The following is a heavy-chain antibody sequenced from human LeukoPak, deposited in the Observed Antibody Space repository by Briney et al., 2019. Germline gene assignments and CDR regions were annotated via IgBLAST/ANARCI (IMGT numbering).Heavy chain of an antibody. CDR2: IYYSGST. D-gene: IGHD1-1*01. CDR3: ARRTRNWFDP. J-gene: IGHJ5*02. CDR1: GGSISSYY. Sequence: KPSETLSLTCTVSGGSISSYYWSWIRQPPGKGLEWIGYIYYSGSTNYNPSLKSRVTISVDTSKNQFSLKLSSVTAADTAEYYCARRTRNWFDPWGQGTLVTVSS. V-gene: IGHV4-59*01.